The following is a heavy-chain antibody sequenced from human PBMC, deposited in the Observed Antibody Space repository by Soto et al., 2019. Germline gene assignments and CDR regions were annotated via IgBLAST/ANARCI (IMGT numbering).Heavy chain of an antibody. J-gene: IGHJ4*02. CDR3: ARAIETAMDPCDY. V-gene: IGHV3-30-3*01. CDR2: ISDDGSIK. D-gene: IGHD5-18*01. Sequence: GGSLRLSCAASGFSFTTYAMHWVRQAPGKGLEWVAVISDDGSIKYYAGSVKGRFTISRDNSKNTFYLQMNSLRGDDTALYYCARAIETAMDPCDYWGQGALVTVSS. CDR1: GFSFTTYA.